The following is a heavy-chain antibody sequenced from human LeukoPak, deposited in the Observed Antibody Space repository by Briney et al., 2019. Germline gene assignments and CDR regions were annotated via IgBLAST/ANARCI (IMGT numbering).Heavy chain of an antibody. V-gene: IGHV4-61*02. J-gene: IGHJ5*02. Sequence: PSQTLSLTCTVYGGSISSGSYYWSWIRQPAGKGLEWIGRLYTSGSTNYNPSLKSRVTISVDTSKNQFSLKLSSVTAADTAVYYCARVSSGGTYSPIHGYNWFDPWGQGTLVTVSS. CDR3: ARVSSGGTYSPIHGYNWFDP. D-gene: IGHD2-15*01. CDR2: LYTSGST. CDR1: GGSISSGSYY.